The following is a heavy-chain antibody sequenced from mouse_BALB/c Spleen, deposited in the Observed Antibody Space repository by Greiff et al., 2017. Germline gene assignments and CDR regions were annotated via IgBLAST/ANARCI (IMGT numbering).Heavy chain of an antibody. D-gene: IGHD2-14*01. Sequence: VQLQQSGADLAKPGASVKMSCKASGYTFTSYWMHWVKQRPGQGLEWIGYINPSTGYTEYNQKFKDKATLTADKSSSTAYMQLSSLTSEDSAVYYCASDYRYDYFDYWGQGTTLTVSS. V-gene: IGHV1-7*01. CDR1: GYTFTSYW. CDR3: ASDYRYDYFDY. CDR2: INPSTGYT. J-gene: IGHJ2*01.